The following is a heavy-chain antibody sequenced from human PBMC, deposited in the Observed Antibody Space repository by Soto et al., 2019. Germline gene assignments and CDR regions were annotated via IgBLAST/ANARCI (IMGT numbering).Heavy chain of an antibody. CDR2: IKTDGSIT. CDR3: TRDQDTYGQAVFDS. J-gene: IGHJ4*02. D-gene: IGHD2-15*01. V-gene: IGHV3-74*01. Sequence: GGSLRLSCVVSGFILSSGWMHWVRQTPGKGLVWVSRIKTDGSITNYADSVKGRFTISRDNAKNTLYLHMNSLRPEDTAMYYCTRDQDTYGQAVFDSWGQGT. CDR1: GFILSSGW.